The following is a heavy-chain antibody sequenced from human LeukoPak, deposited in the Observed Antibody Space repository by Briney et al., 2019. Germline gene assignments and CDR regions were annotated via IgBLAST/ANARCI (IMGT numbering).Heavy chain of an antibody. CDR3: ARRGYSSAWSYFDY. CDR2: IYYSGST. Sequence: SSETLSLTCAVSGGSISSYYWSRIRQPPGKGLEWIGYIYYSGSTDYNPSLKSRVTISLDTSKNQFSLKLSSVTAADTAVYYCARRGYSSAWSYFDYRGQGTLVTVSS. J-gene: IGHJ4*02. V-gene: IGHV4-59*08. D-gene: IGHD6-19*01. CDR1: GGSISSYY.